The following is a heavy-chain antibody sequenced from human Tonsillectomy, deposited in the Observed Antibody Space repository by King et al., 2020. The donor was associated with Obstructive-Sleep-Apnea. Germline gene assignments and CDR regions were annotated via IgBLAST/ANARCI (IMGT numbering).Heavy chain of an antibody. CDR3: AKDIWTPWGYTYGLDY. D-gene: IGHD5-18*01. CDR2: ISWNSGSI. CDR1: GFTFDDYA. V-gene: IGHV3-9*01. J-gene: IGHJ4*02. Sequence: VQLVESGGGLVQPGRSLRISCAASGFTFDDYAMHWVRQAPGKGLEWVSGISWNSGSIDYADSVKGRFTISRDNAKNSLYLQMNSLRAEDTALYYCAKDIWTPWGYTYGLDYWGQGTLVIVSS.